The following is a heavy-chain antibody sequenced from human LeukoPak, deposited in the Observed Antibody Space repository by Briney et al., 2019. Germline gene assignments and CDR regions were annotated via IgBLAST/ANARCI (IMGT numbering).Heavy chain of an antibody. Sequence: GGSLRLSCAASGFTFSSYGMHWVRQAPGKGLEWVAVIWYDGSNKYYADSVKGRFTISRDNSKNTLYLQMNSLRAVDTAVYYCARDIVRVVVGYYYGMDVWGQGTTVTVSS. CDR3: ARDIVRVVVGYYYGMDV. CDR2: IWYDGSNK. D-gene: IGHD2-15*01. V-gene: IGHV3-33*01. CDR1: GFTFSSYG. J-gene: IGHJ6*02.